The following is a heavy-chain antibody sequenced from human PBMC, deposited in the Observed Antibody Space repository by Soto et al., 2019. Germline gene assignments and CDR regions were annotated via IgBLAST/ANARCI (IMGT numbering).Heavy chain of an antibody. V-gene: IGHV3-30*18. CDR3: AKAPGASLQYALFDY. Sequence: PGGSLRLSCAASGFTFSSYGMHWVRQAPGKGLEWVAVISYDGSNKYYADSVKGRFTISRDNSKNTLYLQMNSLRAEDTAVYYCAKAPGASLQYALFDYWGQGTLVTVSS. J-gene: IGHJ4*02. CDR1: GFTFSSYG. CDR2: ISYDGSNK. D-gene: IGHD4-4*01.